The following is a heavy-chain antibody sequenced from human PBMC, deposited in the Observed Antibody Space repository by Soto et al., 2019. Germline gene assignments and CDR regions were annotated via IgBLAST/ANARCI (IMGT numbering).Heavy chain of an antibody. CDR2: ISSSSSYL. CDR1: GFSLSSYS. CDR3: ARDALRFLEWLSKIGAFDI. Sequence: EVQLVESGGGLVKPGGSLRLSCAASGFSLSSYSMNWVRQAPGRGLEWFSSISSSSSYLYYADSVKDLFTISRDNAKNSLYLQMNSLRAEDTAVYYCARDALRFLEWLSKIGAFDIWGQGTMVTVSS. D-gene: IGHD3-3*01. J-gene: IGHJ3*02. V-gene: IGHV3-21*01.